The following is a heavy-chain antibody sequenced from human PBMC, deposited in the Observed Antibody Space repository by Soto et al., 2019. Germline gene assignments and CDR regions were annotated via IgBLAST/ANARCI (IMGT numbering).Heavy chain of an antibody. J-gene: IGHJ6*02. CDR2: ISWNSGSI. V-gene: IGHV3-9*01. D-gene: IGHD6-13*01. CDR3: AKDAAAGSSDYYYGMDV. CDR1: GFTFDDYA. Sequence: GGSLRLSCAASGFTFDDYAMHWVRQAPGKGLEWVSGISWNSGSIGYADSVKGRFTISRDNAKNSLYLQMNSLRAEDTALYYCAKDAAAGSSDYYYGMDVWGQGTTVTVSS.